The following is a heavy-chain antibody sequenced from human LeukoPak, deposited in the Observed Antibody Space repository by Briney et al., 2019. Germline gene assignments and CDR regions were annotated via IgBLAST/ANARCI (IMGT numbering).Heavy chain of an antibody. CDR2: IYYSGST. CDR1: GDSISSYY. D-gene: IGHD2-2*01. CDR3: ARSRYCSSTSCHLFDF. V-gene: IGHV4-59*01. J-gene: IGHJ4*02. Sequence: SETLSLTCTVSGDSISSYYWSWIRQPPGEGLEWIGYIYYSGSTNYNPSLKSRVTISVDTSKNQFSLKLTSMTAADTAVYYCARSRYCSSTSCHLFDFWGQGTLVTVSS.